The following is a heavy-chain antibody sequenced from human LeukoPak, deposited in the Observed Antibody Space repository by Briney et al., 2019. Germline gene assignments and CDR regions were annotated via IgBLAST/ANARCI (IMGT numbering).Heavy chain of an antibody. V-gene: IGHV3-11*01. CDR1: GFIFSDYH. CDR3: AGGRDIAVAGPGGYFDY. J-gene: IGHJ4*02. Sequence: SLRLSCAASGFIFSDYHMSWIRQAPGKGLEWLSYISPGGGMTYFADSVKGRFTISRDNARNSLSLQMNSLTAEDTAVYYCAGGRDIAVAGPGGYFDYWGQGTLVTVSS. CDR2: ISPGGGMT. D-gene: IGHD6-19*01.